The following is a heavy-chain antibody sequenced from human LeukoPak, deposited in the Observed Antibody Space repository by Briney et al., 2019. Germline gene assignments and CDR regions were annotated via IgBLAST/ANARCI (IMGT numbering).Heavy chain of an antibody. CDR3: ARGNPPDLGY. D-gene: IGHD1-14*01. V-gene: IGHV4-39*07. CDR2: IHHNGNT. J-gene: IGHJ4*02. CDR1: GGSISTSDFY. Sequence: SETLSLTCTVSGGSISTSDFYWGWVRQPPGKGLEWIGNIHHNGNTYFNPSLKSRVTISVDTSKNQFSLKLSSVTAADTAVYYCARGNPPDLGYWGQGTLVTVSS.